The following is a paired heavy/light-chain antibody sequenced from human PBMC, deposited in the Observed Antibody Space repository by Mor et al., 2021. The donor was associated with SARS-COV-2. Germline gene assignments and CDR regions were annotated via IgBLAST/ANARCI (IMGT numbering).Light chain of an antibody. V-gene: IGKV1-39*01. CDR1: QSISSY. J-gene: IGKJ5*01. Sequence: DIQMTQSPSSLSASVGDRVTITCRASQSISSYLNWYQQKPGKAPKLLIYAASSLQSGVPSRFSGSGSGTDFTLTISSLQPEDFATYYCQQSYSTPKTFGQGTRLEIK. CDR2: AAS. CDR3: QQSYSTPKT.
Heavy chain of an antibody. D-gene: IGHD2-2*01. CDR3: ASRYCSSTSCQINWFDP. V-gene: IGHV4-61*01. CDR1: GGSVSSGSYY. J-gene: IGHJ5*02. CDR2: IYYSGST. Sequence: QVQLQESGPGLVKPSETLSLTCTVSGGSVSSGSYYWSWIRQPPGKGLEWIGYIYYSGSTNYNPSLKSRVTISVDTSKNQFSLKLSSVTAADTAVYYCASRYCSSTSCQINWFDPWGQGTLVTVSS.